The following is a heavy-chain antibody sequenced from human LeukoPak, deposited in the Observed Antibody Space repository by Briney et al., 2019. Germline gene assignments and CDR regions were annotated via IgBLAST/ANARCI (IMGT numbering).Heavy chain of an antibody. J-gene: IGHJ3*02. CDR1: GFTLGDFA. D-gene: IGHD3-22*01. CDR2: IRSKAYGGTT. CDR3: TRAIERQSTMIVVVIGEEDAFDI. V-gene: IGHV3-49*04. Sequence: GRTLRLSCTASGFTLGDFAMSWVSQAPGKGLEWVVFIRSKAYGGTTEYAASVKGRFTISRDDSKSIAYLQMISLKTEDTAVYYCTRAIERQSTMIVVVIGEEDAFDIWGQGTMVTVSS.